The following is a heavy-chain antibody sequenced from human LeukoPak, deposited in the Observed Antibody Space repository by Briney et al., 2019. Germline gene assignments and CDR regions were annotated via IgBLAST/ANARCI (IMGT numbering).Heavy chain of an antibody. J-gene: IGHJ4*02. CDR2: IYPGNSDT. CDR3: ARHPVDTATPIDY. CDR1: GYRFTSYW. Sequence: GESPKISCKGSGYRFTSYWGGCVRQMPGKGLEWMGIIYPGNSDTSYSPSFQGPVTLSPDKSISTAYLQWSRLNGPDTAMYYFARHPVDTATPIDYWGQGNLVTVSS. D-gene: IGHD5-18*01. V-gene: IGHV5-51*01.